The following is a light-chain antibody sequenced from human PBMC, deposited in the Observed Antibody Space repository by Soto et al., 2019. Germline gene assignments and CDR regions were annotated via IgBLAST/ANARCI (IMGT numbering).Light chain of an antibody. CDR3: SSFTSSSTRV. CDR1: SSDVGGYNY. CDR2: EVS. J-gene: IGLJ2*01. V-gene: IGLV2-14*01. Sequence: QSALTQPASASGSPGQSITISCTRTSSDVGGYNYVSWYQQHPGKAPKLMIYEVSNRPSGVSNRFSGSKSGNTASLTISGLQAEDEADYYCSSFTSSSTRVFGGGTKLTVL.